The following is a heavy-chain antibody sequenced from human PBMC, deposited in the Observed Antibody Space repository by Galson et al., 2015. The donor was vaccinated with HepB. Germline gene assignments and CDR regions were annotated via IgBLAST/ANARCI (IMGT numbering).Heavy chain of an antibody. J-gene: IGHJ5*02. CDR3: ARAYSSGWFNWFDP. CDR2: ISYDESNK. Sequence: SLRLSCAASGFTFSSYAMHWVRQTPGKGLEWVAVISYDESNKYYADSVKGRFTISRDNSKNTLYLQMNSLRAEDTAVYYCARAYSSGWFNWFDPWGQGTLVTVSS. CDR1: GFTFSSYA. V-gene: IGHV3-30-3*01. D-gene: IGHD6-19*01.